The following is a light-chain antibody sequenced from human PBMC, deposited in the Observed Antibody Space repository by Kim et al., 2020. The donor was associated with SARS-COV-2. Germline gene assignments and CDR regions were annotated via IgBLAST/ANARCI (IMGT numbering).Light chain of an antibody. J-gene: IGLJ3*02. CDR1: NIESKS. CDR2: YDS. Sequence: PGRQARITCGGNNIESKSVNWYQQTPGQAPLLVIYYDSDRPSGIPERFFGSNSGNTATLTISRVEAGDEADYYCQVWDSSSDHPVFGGGTKLTVL. CDR3: QVWDSSSDHPV. V-gene: IGLV3-21*04.